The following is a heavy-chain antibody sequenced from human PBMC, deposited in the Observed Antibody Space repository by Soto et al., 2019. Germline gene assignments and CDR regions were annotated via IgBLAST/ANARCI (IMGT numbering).Heavy chain of an antibody. Sequence: ASVKVSCKASGYTFTNYGIRWVLQAPGQGLEWMGWINTYNGNTNYAQKLQGRVTMTTDTSTRTAYMELRSLRSDDTAVYNCARDKVDRLXYWGQGTLVTVSS. D-gene: IGHD3-22*01. V-gene: IGHV1-18*01. CDR2: INTYNGNT. CDR3: ARDKVDRLXY. J-gene: IGHJ4*02. CDR1: GYTFTNYG.